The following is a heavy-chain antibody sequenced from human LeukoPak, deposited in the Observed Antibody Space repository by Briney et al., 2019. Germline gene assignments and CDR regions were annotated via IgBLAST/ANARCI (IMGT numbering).Heavy chain of an antibody. CDR1: GGSISSSSYY. D-gene: IGHD2-15*01. V-gene: IGHV4-39*07. Sequence: PSETLSLTCTVSGGSISSSSYYWGWIRQPPGKGLEWIGNIYYSGSTYYNPSLKSRVTISVDTSKNQFSLKLSSVTAADTAVYYCARFSRNDCSGGSCYPDYWGQGTLVTVSS. CDR2: IYYSGST. CDR3: ARFSRNDCSGGSCYPDY. J-gene: IGHJ4*02.